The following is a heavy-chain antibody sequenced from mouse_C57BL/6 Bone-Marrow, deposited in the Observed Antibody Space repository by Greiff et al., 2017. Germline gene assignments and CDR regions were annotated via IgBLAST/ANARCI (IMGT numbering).Heavy chain of an antibody. CDR2: ISYDGSN. Sequence: EVKLMESGPGLVKPSQSLSLTCSVTGYSITSGYSWNWIRQFPGNKLEWMGYISYDGSNNYNPSLKNRISITRDTSKNQFFLKLNSVTTEDTATYYCARGDGYYPLYFDYWGQGTTLTVSS. D-gene: IGHD2-3*01. CDR1: GYSITSGYS. CDR3: ARGDGYYPLYFDY. J-gene: IGHJ2*01. V-gene: IGHV3-6*01.